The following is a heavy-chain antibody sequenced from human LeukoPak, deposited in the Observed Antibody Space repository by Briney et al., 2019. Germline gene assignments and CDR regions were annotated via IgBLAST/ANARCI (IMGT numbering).Heavy chain of an antibody. Sequence: PGGSLRLSCAASGFTFSNYAMSWVRQAPGKGLEWVSAIDSGGGTYYADSVKGRFTISRDNSKNTLYLQMNSLRAEDTAVYYCATYRGYPVDYWGQGTLVTVSS. V-gene: IGHV3-23*01. D-gene: IGHD6-13*01. J-gene: IGHJ4*02. CDR1: GFTFSNYA. CDR2: IDSGGGT. CDR3: ATYRGYPVDY.